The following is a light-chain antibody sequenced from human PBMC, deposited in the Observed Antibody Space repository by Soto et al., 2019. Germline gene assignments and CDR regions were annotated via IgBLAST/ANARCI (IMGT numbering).Light chain of an antibody. CDR2: DAS. CDR3: QQRSNWPLT. V-gene: IGKV3-11*01. CDR1: ESVNNY. Sequence: EIVLTQSPATLSLSPGARVTLSCRASESVNNYLAWYQQKPGQAPRLLIYDASNRATGIPARFSGSGSGTDFTLTISSLEPEDFAVYYCQQRSNWPLTFGGGTKVEIK. J-gene: IGKJ4*01.